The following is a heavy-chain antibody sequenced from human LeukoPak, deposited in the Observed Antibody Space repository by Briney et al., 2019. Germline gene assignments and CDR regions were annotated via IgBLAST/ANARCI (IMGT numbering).Heavy chain of an antibody. V-gene: IGHV3-13*01. J-gene: IGHJ4*02. D-gene: IGHD6-19*01. CDR3: ARSKSYSSGWTDFDW. CDR1: GFTFSSHD. CDR2: IGTAGNT. Sequence: GGSLRLSCAASGFTFSSHDMHWVRQPTGKGLEWVSVIGTAGNTYYADSVKGRFTISRENARNSLLLQMDNLRAEDTVVYYCARSKSYSSGWTDFDWWGQGTLVTVSS.